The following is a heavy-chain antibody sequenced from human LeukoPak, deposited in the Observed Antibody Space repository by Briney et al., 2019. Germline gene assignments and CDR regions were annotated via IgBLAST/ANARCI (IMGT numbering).Heavy chain of an antibody. CDR2: ISSDGSYK. J-gene: IGHJ3*02. Sequence: GGSLRLSCAASKFTFNNYAMHWVRQAPGKGLEWMLIISSDGSYKYYADSVKGRFTISRDNSKNTLYLQMNGLRAEDTAMYYCAKVSLNMVNDAFDIWGQGTMVSVSS. CDR1: KFTFNNYA. D-gene: IGHD4/OR15-4a*01. CDR3: AKVSLNMVNDAFDI. V-gene: IGHV3-30*04.